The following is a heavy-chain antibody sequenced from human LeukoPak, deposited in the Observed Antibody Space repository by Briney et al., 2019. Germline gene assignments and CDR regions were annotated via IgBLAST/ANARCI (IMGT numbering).Heavy chain of an antibody. CDR1: GFTFSSYT. CDR2: ISSSSSYI. V-gene: IGHV3-21*01. J-gene: IGHJ4*02. Sequence: GGSLRLSCAASGFTFSSYTTNWVRQAPGKGLEWVSSISSSSSYIYYADSVKGRFTISRDNAKNSLYLQMNSLRAEDTAVYYCARERSSGWYFDYWGQGTLVTVSS. CDR3: ARERSSGWYFDY. D-gene: IGHD6-19*01.